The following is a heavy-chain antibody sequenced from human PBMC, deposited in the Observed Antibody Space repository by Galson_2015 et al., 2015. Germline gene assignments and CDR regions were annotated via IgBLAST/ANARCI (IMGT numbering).Heavy chain of an antibody. CDR2: IYPGDSDT. CDR3: ARRGSNDL. V-gene: IGHV5-51*01. J-gene: IGHJ5*02. CDR1: GYTFTDHW. D-gene: IGHD2-2*01. Sequence: QSGAEVKKPGESLTVSCKGSGYTFTDHWITWVRQKPGKGLDWMGIIYPGDSDTRYSPSFQGQVTISADKSISTAYLQWSSLKASDTAIYYCARRGSNDLWGQGTLVTVSS.